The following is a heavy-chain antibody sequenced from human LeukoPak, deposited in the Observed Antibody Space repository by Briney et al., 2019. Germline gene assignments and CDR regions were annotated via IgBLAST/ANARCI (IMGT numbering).Heavy chain of an antibody. J-gene: IGHJ4*02. CDR3: AKAYPSGVVAGTRADY. CDR2: ISSSGGSP. V-gene: IGHV3-23*01. D-gene: IGHD6-19*01. Sequence: SGGSLRLSCAASGFTFSDYAMSWVRQAPGKGLEWLSGISSSGGSPYYADSVKGRFTISRDNSKNMLYLQMNSLRAEDTAVYYCAKAYPSGVVAGTRADYWGQGTLVTVS. CDR1: GFTFSDYA.